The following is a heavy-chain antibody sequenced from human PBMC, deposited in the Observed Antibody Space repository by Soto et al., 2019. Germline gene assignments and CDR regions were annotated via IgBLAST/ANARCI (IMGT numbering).Heavy chain of an antibody. CDR3: ARRGYYDSSGYPL. V-gene: IGHV5-10-1*01. Sequence: GESLKISCKGPGYSFTSYWISWVRQMPGKGLEWMGRIDPSDSYTNYSPSFQGHVTISADKSISTAYLQWSSLKASDTAMYYCARRGYYDSSGYPLWGQGTLVTVSS. CDR2: IDPSDSYT. D-gene: IGHD3-22*01. CDR1: GYSFTSYW. J-gene: IGHJ4*02.